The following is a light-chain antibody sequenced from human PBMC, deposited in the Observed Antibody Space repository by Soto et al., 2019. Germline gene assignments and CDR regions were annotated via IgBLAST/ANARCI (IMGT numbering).Light chain of an antibody. Sequence: DIQMTQSSSSLSASVGDRVTITCRASESIARHLNWYQQKPGRAPNLLIYAASSLQNGVPSRFRGGGSGTDFTLTISNLQPEDFATYYCQQTYSTLSITFGQGTRLEIK. V-gene: IGKV1-39*01. CDR1: ESIARH. J-gene: IGKJ5*01. CDR3: QQTYSTLSIT. CDR2: AAS.